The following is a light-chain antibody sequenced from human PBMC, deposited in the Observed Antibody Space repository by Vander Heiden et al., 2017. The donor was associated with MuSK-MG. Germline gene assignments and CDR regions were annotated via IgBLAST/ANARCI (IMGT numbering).Light chain of an antibody. CDR3: QQYNNWPPVT. Sequence: EIVMTPYPATRLSSAGETTTPSCGGSRSVSSNLAWYQQKPGQAPRLLIYGASTRATGIPARFSGSGYGTEFTLTISSRQSEDFAVYYCQQYNNWPPVTFGRGTKVEIK. J-gene: IGKJ4*01. V-gene: IGKV3-15*01. CDR2: GAS. CDR1: RSVSSN.